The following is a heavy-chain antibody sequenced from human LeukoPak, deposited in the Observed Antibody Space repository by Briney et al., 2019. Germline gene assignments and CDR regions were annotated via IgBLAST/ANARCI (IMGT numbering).Heavy chain of an antibody. CDR1: GFTFTSYW. D-gene: IGHD6-19*01. CDR2: IKQDGSQK. CDR3: AREFYSGGWIP. J-gene: IGHJ5*02. Sequence: GGSLRLSCAASGFTFTSYWMGWVRQAPGKGLEWVANIKQDGSQKNYVDSVKGRFTISRDNAKNSVYLQMNSLRVEDTAVYYCAREFYSGGWIPWGQGTLVTVSS. V-gene: IGHV3-7*01.